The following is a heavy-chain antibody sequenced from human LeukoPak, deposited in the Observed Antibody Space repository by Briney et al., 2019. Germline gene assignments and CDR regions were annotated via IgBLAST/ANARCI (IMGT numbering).Heavy chain of an antibody. V-gene: IGHV5-51*01. Sequence: GESLKISCKGSGYSFTSYWIGWVRQMPGKGLEWMGIIYPGDSDTRYSPSFQGQVTISADKSIRTANLQWSSLKASDSAMYYCARLVGIVGVTPDYWGQGTLVTVSS. CDR1: GYSFTSYW. CDR3: ARLVGIVGVTPDY. CDR2: IYPGDSDT. D-gene: IGHD1-26*01. J-gene: IGHJ4*02.